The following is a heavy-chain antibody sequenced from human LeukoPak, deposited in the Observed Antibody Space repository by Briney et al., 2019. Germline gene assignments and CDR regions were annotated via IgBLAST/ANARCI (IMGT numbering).Heavy chain of an antibody. CDR1: GFTVSSNY. D-gene: IGHD3-10*01. J-gene: IGHJ4*02. CDR3: ATLRGGH. V-gene: IGHV3-48*01. Sequence: GGSLRLSCAASGFTVSSNYMSWVRQAPGKGLEWISYIGGISGTIKYADSVKGRFTISRDNAKNSLFLQMDSLRAEDTAVYFCATLRGGHWGQGTLVTVSP. CDR2: IGGISGTI.